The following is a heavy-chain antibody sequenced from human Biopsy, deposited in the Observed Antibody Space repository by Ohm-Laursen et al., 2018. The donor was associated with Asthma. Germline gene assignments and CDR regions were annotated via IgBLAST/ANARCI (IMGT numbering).Heavy chain of an antibody. CDR1: GGTFNTYA. CDR2: INSVFGTT. D-gene: IGHD2-2*01. CDR3: ARKAGSCISRTCYSLDF. Sequence: SSVKVSCKSLGGTFNTYAIGWVRQAPGQGLDWMGGINSVFGTTTYPQKFQDRATITADDSTSTVYMELSSLRSEDTAVYYCARKAGSCISRTCYSLDFWGQGTLVTVSS. V-gene: IGHV1-69*01. J-gene: IGHJ4*02.